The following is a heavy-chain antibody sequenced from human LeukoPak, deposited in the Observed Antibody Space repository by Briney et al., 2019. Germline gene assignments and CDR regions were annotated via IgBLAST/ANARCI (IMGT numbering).Heavy chain of an antibody. CDR1: GGSISSSSYY. CDR3: ARGPKKWWVVTASYWYFDL. Sequence: SETLSLTCTVSGGSISSSSYYWGWIRQPPGKGLEWIGSIYYSGSTYYNPSLKSRVTISVDTSKNQFSLKLSSVTAADTAVYYCARGPKKWWVVTASYWYFDLWGRGTLVTVSS. CDR2: IYYSGST. D-gene: IGHD2-21*02. J-gene: IGHJ2*01. V-gene: IGHV4-39*07.